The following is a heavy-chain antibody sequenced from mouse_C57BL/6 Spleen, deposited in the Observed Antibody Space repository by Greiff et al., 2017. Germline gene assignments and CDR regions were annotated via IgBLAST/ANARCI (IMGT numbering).Heavy chain of an antibody. CDR1: GFSLTSYA. Sequence: QVQLKESGPGLVAPSQSLSITCTVSGFSLTSYAISWVRQPPGKGLEWLGVIWTGGGTNYNSALKSRLSISKDNSKSQVFLKMNSLQTDDTARYYCAGTGGLGYDGYYYAMDYWGQGTSVTVSS. CDR3: AGTGGLGYDGYYYAMDY. V-gene: IGHV2-9-1*01. CDR2: IWTGGGT. D-gene: IGHD2-3*01. J-gene: IGHJ4*01.